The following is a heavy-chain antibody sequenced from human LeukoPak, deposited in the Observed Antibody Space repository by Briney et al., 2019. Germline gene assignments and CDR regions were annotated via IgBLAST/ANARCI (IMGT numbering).Heavy chain of an antibody. V-gene: IGHV3-20*04. J-gene: IGHJ3*02. CDR3: ARATHFDWLGGAFDI. Sequence: PGGSLRLSCAASGFMFDDYGTSWVRQAPGKGLEWVSGINWNGGSTGYADSVKGRFTISRDNAKNSLYVQMNSLRAEDTALYYCARATHFDWLGGAFDIWGQGTMVTVSS. CDR1: GFMFDDYG. D-gene: IGHD3-9*01. CDR2: INWNGGST.